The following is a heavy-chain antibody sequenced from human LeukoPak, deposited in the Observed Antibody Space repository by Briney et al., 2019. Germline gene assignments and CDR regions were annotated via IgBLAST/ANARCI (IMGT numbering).Heavy chain of an antibody. CDR3: ASSWVYYYYGMDV. V-gene: IGHV3-30*03. D-gene: IGHD2-2*01. CDR1: GFIFSNFG. J-gene: IGHJ6*02. Sequence: GRSLRLSCAASGFIFSNFGMHWVRQAPGKGLEWVAVISYDGSKKYYADSVKGRFTISRDNPKNTLSLQMNSLRSEDTAVYYCASSWVYYYYGMDVWGQGTTVTVSS. CDR2: ISYDGSKK.